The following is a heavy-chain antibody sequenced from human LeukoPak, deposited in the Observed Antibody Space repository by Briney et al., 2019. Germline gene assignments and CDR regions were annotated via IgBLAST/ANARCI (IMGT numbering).Heavy chain of an antibody. CDR2: LYSDGNT. CDR1: GFTFSSYG. Sequence: GESLRLSCAASGFTFSSYGMSWVRQAPGKGLEWVSVLYSDGNTKYADSVQGRFTISRDNSKNTLYLEMNSLSPDDTAVYYCARGVEPLAANTLAYWGQGTLVTVSS. CDR3: ARGVEPLAANTLAY. J-gene: IGHJ4*02. V-gene: IGHV3-53*01. D-gene: IGHD1-14*01.